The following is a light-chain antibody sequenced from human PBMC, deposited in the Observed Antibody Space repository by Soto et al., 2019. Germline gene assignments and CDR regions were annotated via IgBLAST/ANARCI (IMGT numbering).Light chain of an antibody. CDR1: QSVSRF. Sequence: EVLLTQSPATLSLSPGERATLSCRASQSVSRFLAWYQHKPWQAPKLLVYDTSDRAAGVPGRFSGSGSGTEFTLTISGLEPEDFADYFCEQRYHWPPTFAQGTKLYIE. CDR2: DTS. V-gene: IGKV3-11*01. CDR3: EQRYHWPPT. J-gene: IGKJ2*01.